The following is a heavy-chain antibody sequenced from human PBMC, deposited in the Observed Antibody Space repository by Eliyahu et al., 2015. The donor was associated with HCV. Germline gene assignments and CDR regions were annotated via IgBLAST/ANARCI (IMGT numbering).Heavy chain of an antibody. CDR1: GFTFSXYA. CDR3: ARAGWDYNYWTGYYNYFDY. Sequence: EVQLVESGGGLVQPGGSLRLSCAASGFTFSXYAXHWVRQAPGKGLEYVSAISSNGGDTYYANSVKGRFTISRDNSKNTLYLQMGSLRGEDMAVYYCARAGWDYNYWTGYYNYFDYWGQGTLVTVSS. V-gene: IGHV3-64*01. CDR2: ISSNGGDT. J-gene: IGHJ4*02. D-gene: IGHD3/OR15-3a*01.